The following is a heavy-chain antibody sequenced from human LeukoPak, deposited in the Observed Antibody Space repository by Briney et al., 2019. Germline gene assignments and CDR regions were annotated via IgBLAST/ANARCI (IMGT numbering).Heavy chain of an antibody. V-gene: IGHV4-31*03. Sequence: SETLSLTCTVSGGSISSGGYYWSWIRQHPGKGLEWIGYIYYSGSTYYNPSLKSRVTISVDTSKNQFSLKLSSVTAADTAVYYCARGGPLGVVTHHFDFWGQGTLVTVSS. CDR2: IYYSGST. CDR1: GGSISSGGYY. D-gene: IGHD3-3*01. J-gene: IGHJ4*02. CDR3: ARGGPLGVVTHHFDF.